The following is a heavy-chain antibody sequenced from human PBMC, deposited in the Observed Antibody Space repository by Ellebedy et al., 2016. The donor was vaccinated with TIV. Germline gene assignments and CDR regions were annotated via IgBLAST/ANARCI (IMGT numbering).Heavy chain of an antibody. V-gene: IGHV1-69*13. J-gene: IGHJ6*02. CDR3: ARGGGSNGKDV. CDR1: GGTFNNFG. Sequence: AASVKVSCKASGGTFNNFGINWVRQAPGQGLEWMGRFIPIFGTADYEQKFQGRVTMTADGSTNTAYMELSSLRSEDTATYYCARGGGSNGKDVWGQGTTVTVSS. D-gene: IGHD3-16*01. CDR2: FIPIFGTA.